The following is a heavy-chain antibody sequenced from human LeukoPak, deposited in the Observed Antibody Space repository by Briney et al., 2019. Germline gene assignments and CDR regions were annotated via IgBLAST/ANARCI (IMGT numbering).Heavy chain of an antibody. V-gene: IGHV1-69*05. CDR2: AIPIFGTA. J-gene: IGHJ4*02. CDR3: ARGEVSSSGPDY. D-gene: IGHD3-22*01. Sequence: EASVKVSCKASGGTFSSYAISWVRQAPGQGLEWMGGAIPIFGTANYAQKFQGRVTMTRDTSISTAYMELSRLRSDDTAVYYCARGEVSSSGPDYWGQGTLVTVSS. CDR1: GGTFSSYA.